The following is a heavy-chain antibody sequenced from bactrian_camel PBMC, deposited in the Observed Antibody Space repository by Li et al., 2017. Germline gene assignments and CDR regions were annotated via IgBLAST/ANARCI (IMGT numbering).Heavy chain of an antibody. Sequence: VQLVESGGGSVQAGGSLRLSCAASGYAYSSDCMGWFRQAPGKEREAVAAHYTGTATTYVADSVKGRFAIFQDTAKNTVVLQLNDLRPEDSGTYYCATDRLLMRPLNPSEYQIWGQGTQVTVS. CDR3: ATDRLLMRPLNPSEYQI. CDR2: HYTGTATT. J-gene: IGHJ4*01. V-gene: IGHV3S1*01. CDR1: GYAYSSDC.